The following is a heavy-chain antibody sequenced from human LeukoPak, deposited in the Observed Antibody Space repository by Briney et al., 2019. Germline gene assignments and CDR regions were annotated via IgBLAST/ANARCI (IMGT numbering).Heavy chain of an antibody. CDR3: AKDVIVKGYSYRYPNWFDP. D-gene: IGHD5-18*01. Sequence: GRSLRLSCAASGFTFDDYAMHWVRQAPGKGLEWVSGISWNSGSIGYADSVKGRFTISRDNAKNSLYLQMNSLRAEDTALYYCAKDVIVKGYSYRYPNWFDPWGQGTLVTVSS. CDR1: GFTFDDYA. V-gene: IGHV3-9*01. CDR2: ISWNSGSI. J-gene: IGHJ5*02.